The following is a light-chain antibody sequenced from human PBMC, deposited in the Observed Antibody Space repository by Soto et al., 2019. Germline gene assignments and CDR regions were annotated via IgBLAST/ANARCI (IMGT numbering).Light chain of an antibody. V-gene: IGKV1-12*01. CDR1: QCISIW. CDR2: DAS. J-gene: IGKJ1*01. Sequence: DIQMTQSPSSVSSSVGDIFTISCRSSQCISIWLAWYQQKPGKAPNLLIYDASSLESGVPSRFSGSGSGTEFTLTISSLQPEDFATYSCQQSYNTTWTFGQGTKVDIK. CDR3: QQSYNTTWT.